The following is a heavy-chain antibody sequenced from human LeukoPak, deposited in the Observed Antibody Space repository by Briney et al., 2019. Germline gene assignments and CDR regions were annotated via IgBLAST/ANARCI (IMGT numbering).Heavy chain of an antibody. CDR1: GFSFSSYT. CDR3: ARRGSYSAEYFQH. J-gene: IGHJ1*01. CDR2: ISSSGGST. Sequence: QPGGSLPLSCAASGFSFSSYTMHWVRQAPGKGLEYVSAISSSGGSTYYVNSVKGRFTISRDNSKNTLYLQMGSLRAEDMAVYYCARRGSYSAEYFQHWGQGTLVTVSS. D-gene: IGHD1-26*01. V-gene: IGHV3-64*01.